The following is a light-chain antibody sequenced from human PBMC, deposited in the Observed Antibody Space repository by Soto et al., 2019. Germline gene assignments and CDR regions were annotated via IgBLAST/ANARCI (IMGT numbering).Light chain of an antibody. Sequence: DVQMTQSPSSLSASVGDRVTITCKANQSIANFLNWFQHKPGEAPKLLISDASHLEVGVPSRFSGSRSWTDFVLVISNLQSEDVATYFCQQYEDLPLTFGGGTKVDI. V-gene: IGKV1-33*01. CDR2: DAS. CDR3: QQYEDLPLT. J-gene: IGKJ4*01. CDR1: QSIANF.